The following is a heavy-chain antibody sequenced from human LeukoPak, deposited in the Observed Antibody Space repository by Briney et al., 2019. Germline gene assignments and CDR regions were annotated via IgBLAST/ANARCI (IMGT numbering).Heavy chain of an antibody. J-gene: IGHJ4*02. CDR2: ISAYNGNT. D-gene: IGHD3-10*01. CDR3: AVYYGSGSYYSFDY. CDR1: GYTFTSYG. Sequence: ASVKVSCKASGYTFTSYGISWVRQAPGQGLEWMGWISAYNGNTNYAQKLQGRVTMTTDTSTSTAYMELRSLRSDDTAVYYCAVYYGSGSYYSFDYWGQGTLVTVSS. V-gene: IGHV1-18*01.